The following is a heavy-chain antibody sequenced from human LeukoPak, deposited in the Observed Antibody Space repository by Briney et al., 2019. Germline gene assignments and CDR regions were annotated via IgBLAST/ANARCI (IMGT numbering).Heavy chain of an antibody. CDR3: ARDLEGYHYGSGNYPQ. J-gene: IGHJ4*02. V-gene: IGHV1-2*02. D-gene: IGHD3-10*01. CDR1: GYTFTGYY. CDR2: INPNSGGT. Sequence: VASMKVSFKASGYTFTGYYIHWLRQAPGQGLEWMGFINPNSGGTNYAQKFQGRVTMTRDTSISTAYMELSSLTSDDTAVYYCARDLEGYHYGSGNYPQWGQGTLITVSS.